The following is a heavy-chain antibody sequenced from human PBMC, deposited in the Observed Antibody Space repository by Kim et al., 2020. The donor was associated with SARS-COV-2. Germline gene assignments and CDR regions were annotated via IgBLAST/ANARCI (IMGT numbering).Heavy chain of an antibody. V-gene: IGHV3-30*18. CDR2: ISYDGSNK. Sequence: GGSLRLSCAASGFTFSSCGMHWVRQAPGKGLEWVAVISYDGSNKYYADSVKGQFTISRDNSKNTLYLQMNSLRAEDTAVYYCAKVAYIWGSYREYYFDYWGQGTLVTVSS. CDR1: GFTFSSCG. CDR3: AKVAYIWGSYREYYFDY. J-gene: IGHJ4*02. D-gene: IGHD3-16*02.